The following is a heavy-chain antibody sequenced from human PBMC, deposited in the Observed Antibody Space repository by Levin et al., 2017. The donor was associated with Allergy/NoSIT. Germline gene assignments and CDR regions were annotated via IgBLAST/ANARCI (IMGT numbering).Heavy chain of an antibody. D-gene: IGHD3-10*01. CDR3: ARDAQNYYGSGSYYNEGNWFDP. CDR2: IWYDGSNK. V-gene: IGHV3-33*01. J-gene: IGHJ5*02. CDR1: GFTFSSYG. Sequence: HPGGSLRLSCAASGFTFSSYGMHWVRQAPGKGLEWVAVIWYDGSNKYYADSVKGRFTISRDNSKNTLYLQMNSLRAEDTAVYYCARDAQNYYGSGSYYNEGNWFDPWGQGTLVTVSS.